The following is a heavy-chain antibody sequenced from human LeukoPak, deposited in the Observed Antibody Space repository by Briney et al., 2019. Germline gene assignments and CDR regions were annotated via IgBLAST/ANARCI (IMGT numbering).Heavy chain of an antibody. CDR2: ISGSGGST. Sequence: GGSLRLSCAASGFTFSSYAMSWVRQAPGKGLEWVSAISGSGGSTYYADSVKGRFTISRDNSKNTLYLQMNSLRAEGTAVYYCATKSGDYYDSTGAFDIWGQGTMVTVSS. V-gene: IGHV3-23*01. CDR1: GFTFSSYA. D-gene: IGHD3-22*01. J-gene: IGHJ3*02. CDR3: ATKSGDYYDSTGAFDI.